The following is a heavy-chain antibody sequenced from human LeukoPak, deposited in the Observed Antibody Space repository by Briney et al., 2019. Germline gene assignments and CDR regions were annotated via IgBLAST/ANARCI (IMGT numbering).Heavy chain of an antibody. D-gene: IGHD3-16*01. CDR1: GFTFSSYA. V-gene: IGHV3-7*01. CDR2: IKQDGSEK. CDR3: ARDNDYVWGSYD. J-gene: IGHJ4*02. Sequence: GVSLRLSCAASGFTFSSYAMSWVRQAPGKGLKWVAHIKQDGSEKYYVDSVKGRFTISRDNAKNSLYLQMNTLRAEDTAVYYCARDNDYVWGSYDWGQGTLVTVSS.